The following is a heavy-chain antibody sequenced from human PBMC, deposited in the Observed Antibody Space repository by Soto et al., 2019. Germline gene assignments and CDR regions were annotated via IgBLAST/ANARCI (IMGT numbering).Heavy chain of an antibody. Sequence: EVPLLESGGCLVQPGGSLRLSCAASGFTFSSYAMSWVRQAPGKGLEWVSAISGSGGSTYYADSVKGRFTISRDNSKNTLYRQMNSLRAEDTAVYYCAKRIAVAATGGYWGKGSLVIVSS. D-gene: IGHD6-19*01. V-gene: IGHV3-23*01. CDR3: AKRIAVAATGGY. CDR1: GFTFSSYA. CDR2: ISGSGGST. J-gene: IGHJ4*02.